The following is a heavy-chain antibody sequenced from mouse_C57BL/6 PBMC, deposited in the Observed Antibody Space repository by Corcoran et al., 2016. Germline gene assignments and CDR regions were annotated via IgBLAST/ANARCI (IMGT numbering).Heavy chain of an antibody. D-gene: IGHD3-2*02. J-gene: IGHJ3*01. Sequence: EVQLQQSGPVLVKPGASVKMSCKASGYTFTDYYMNWVKQSHGKSLEWIGVINPYNGGTSYNQKFKGKATLTVDKSSSTDYMELNSLTSEDSAVYYCAGGDSSGPWFAYWGQGTLVTVSA. CDR3: AGGDSSGPWFAY. V-gene: IGHV1-19*01. CDR1: GYTFTDYY. CDR2: INPYNGGT.